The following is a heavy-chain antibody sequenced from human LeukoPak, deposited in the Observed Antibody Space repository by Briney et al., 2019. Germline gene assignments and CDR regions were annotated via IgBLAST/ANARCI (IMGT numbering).Heavy chain of an antibody. CDR3: AKMVYGSGSKGVSNYYYGMDV. J-gene: IGHJ6*02. CDR1: GFTFSSYG. CDR2: ISYDGSNK. D-gene: IGHD3-10*01. V-gene: IGHV3-30*18. Sequence: PGGSLRLSCAASGFTFSSYGMHWVRQAPGKGLEWVAVISYDGSNKYYADSVKGRFTISRDNSKNTLYLQMNSLRAEDTAVYYCAKMVYGSGSKGVSNYYYGMDVWGQGTTVTVSS.